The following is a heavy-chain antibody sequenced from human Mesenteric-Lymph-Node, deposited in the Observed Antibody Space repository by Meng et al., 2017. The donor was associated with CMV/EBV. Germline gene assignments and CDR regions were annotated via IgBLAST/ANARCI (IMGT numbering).Heavy chain of an antibody. CDR2: INPNSGGT. CDR3: AVRWSSGNYYYFDY. J-gene: IGHJ4*02. Sequence: KASGYTFTGYYMHWVRQAPGQGLEWMGRINPNSGGTNYAQNFQGRVTVTRDTSISTTYMELSRLRSDDTAVYYCAVRWSSGNYYYFDYWGQGTLVTVSS. V-gene: IGHV1-2*06. D-gene: IGHD3-10*01. CDR1: GYTFTGYY.